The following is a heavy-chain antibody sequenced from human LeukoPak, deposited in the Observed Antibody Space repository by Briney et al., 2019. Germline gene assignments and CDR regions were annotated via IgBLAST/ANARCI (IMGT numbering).Heavy chain of an antibody. J-gene: IGHJ3*02. CDR1: GGTFSSYA. CDR2: IIPILGIA. Sequence: VASVKVSCKASGGTFSSYAISWVRQAPGQGLEWMGRIIPILGIANYAQKFQGRVTITADKSTSTAYMELSSLRSEDTAVYYCARDYSFTVTTWFGFDIWGQGTMVTVSS. CDR3: ARDYSFTVTTWFGFDI. D-gene: IGHD4-17*01. V-gene: IGHV1-69*04.